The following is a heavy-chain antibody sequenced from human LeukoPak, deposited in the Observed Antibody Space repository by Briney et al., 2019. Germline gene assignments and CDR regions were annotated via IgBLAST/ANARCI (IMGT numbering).Heavy chain of an antibody. J-gene: IGHJ5*02. CDR3: ARNGYSYGKNWFDP. D-gene: IGHD5-18*01. V-gene: IGHV6-1*01. CDR2: TYYRSKWYN. CDR1: GDSVSSNSAA. Sequence: SQTLSLTCAISGDSVSSNSAAWNWIRQSPSRGLEWLGRTYYRSKWYNDYAVSVKSRITINPDTSKNQFSLKLSSVTAADTAVYYCARNGYSYGKNWFDPWGQGTLVTVSS.